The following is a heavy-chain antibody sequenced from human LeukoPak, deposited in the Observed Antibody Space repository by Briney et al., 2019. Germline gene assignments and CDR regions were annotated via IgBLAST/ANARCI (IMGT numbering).Heavy chain of an antibody. CDR3: ARGTSSKVWFDP. Sequence: ASVKVSCKASGGTFSSYAISWVRQAPGQGLEWMGWINPNSGGTNYAQKFQGRVTMTRDTSISTAYMELSRLRSDDTAVYYCARGTSSKVWFDPWGQGTLVTVSS. J-gene: IGHJ5*02. CDR1: GGTFSSYA. V-gene: IGHV1-2*02. D-gene: IGHD2/OR15-2a*01. CDR2: INPNSGGT.